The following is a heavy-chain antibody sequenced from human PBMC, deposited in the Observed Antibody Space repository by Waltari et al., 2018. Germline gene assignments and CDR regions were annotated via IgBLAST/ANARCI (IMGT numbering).Heavy chain of an antibody. Sequence: EVQLVESGGGLVQPGRSLRLSCTASGFTFGDYAMSWVRQGAGEGWEWGGVIRSKAYGGTTEYAASVKGRFTNSRDDSKSIAYRQMNSLKTEDTAVYYFTRDRVRYFDYWGQGTLVTVSS. CDR1: GFTFGDYA. J-gene: IGHJ4*02. CDR3: TRDRVRYFDY. V-gene: IGHV3-49*04. CDR2: IRSKAYGGTT.